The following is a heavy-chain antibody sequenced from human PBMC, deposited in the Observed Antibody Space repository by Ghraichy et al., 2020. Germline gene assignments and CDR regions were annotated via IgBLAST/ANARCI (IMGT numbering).Heavy chain of an antibody. CDR1: GYTFTSYG. V-gene: IGHV1-18*01. CDR2: ISAYNGNT. CDR3: ARDRPLISLAYSSGLLGQYNWFDP. J-gene: IGHJ5*02. D-gene: IGHD6-19*01. Sequence: ASVKVSCKASGYTFTSYGISWVRQAPGQGLEWMGWISAYNGNTNYAQKLQGRVTMTTDTSTSTAYMELRSLRSDDTAVYYCARDRPLISLAYSSGLLGQYNWFDPWGQGTLVTVSS.